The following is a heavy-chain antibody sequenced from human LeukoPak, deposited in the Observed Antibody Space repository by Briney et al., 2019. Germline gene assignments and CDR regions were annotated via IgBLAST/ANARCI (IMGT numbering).Heavy chain of an antibody. J-gene: IGHJ4*02. V-gene: IGHV6-1*01. D-gene: IGHD3-16*02. CDR2: TYYRSKWYN. CDR1: GDSVSSNSAA. CDR3: AVSYDYVWGSYRPGPFDY. Sequence: SQTLSLTCAISGDSVSSNSAAWNWIRQSPSGGLEWLGRTYYRSKWYNDYAVSVKSRITINPDTSKNQFSLQLNSVTPEDTAVYYCAVSYDYVWGSYRPGPFDYWGQGTLVTVSS.